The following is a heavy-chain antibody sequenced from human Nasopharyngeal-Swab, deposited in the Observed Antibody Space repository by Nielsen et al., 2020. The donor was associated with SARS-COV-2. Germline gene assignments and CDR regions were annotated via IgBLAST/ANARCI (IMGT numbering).Heavy chain of an antibody. CDR1: GLPFSAYG. Sequence: GESLKISCAAAGLPFSAYGMHWVRQAPGRGLGWLTFIAYDGRTKYSADSVKGRFTISRDNAKNSLYLQMNSLRAEDTAVYYCAGESLLLEVDYWGQGTLVTVSS. D-gene: IGHD1-26*01. J-gene: IGHJ4*02. CDR2: IAYDGRTK. CDR3: AGESLLLEVDY. V-gene: IGHV3-33*05.